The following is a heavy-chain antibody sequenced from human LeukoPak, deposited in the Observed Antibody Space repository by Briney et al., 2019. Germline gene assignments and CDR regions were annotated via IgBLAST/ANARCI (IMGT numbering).Heavy chain of an antibody. D-gene: IGHD4-23*01. V-gene: IGHV3-7*01. CDR1: GFTFSSYW. Sequence: GGSLRLSCAASGFTFSSYWMGWVRQAPGKGLEWVADIKEDGSEKYSVDSMKGRFTISRDNAKNSLYLQMNGLRAGDTAVYYCARASVATYWYFDLWGRGTLVTVSS. CDR2: IKEDGSEK. CDR3: ARASVATYWYFDL. J-gene: IGHJ2*01.